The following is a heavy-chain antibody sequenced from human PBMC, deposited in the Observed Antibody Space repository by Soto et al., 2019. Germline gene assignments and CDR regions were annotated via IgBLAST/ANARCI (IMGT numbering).Heavy chain of an antibody. J-gene: IGHJ4*02. Sequence: EVRLLESGGGLVQPGGSLRLSCAASGFTFSSYAMSWVRQAPGKGLEWVSAISGSGATTYYADSVKGRFTTSRDNSKNTLYLQMTSLRAEDTGVYYCPNAQGYQYHFDYWGQGTLVTVSS. CDR3: PNAQGYQYHFDY. CDR2: ISGSGATT. D-gene: IGHD2-2*01. V-gene: IGHV3-23*01. CDR1: GFTFSSYA.